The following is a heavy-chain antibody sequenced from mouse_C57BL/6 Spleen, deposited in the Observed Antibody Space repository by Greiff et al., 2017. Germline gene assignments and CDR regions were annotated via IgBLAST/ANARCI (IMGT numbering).Heavy chain of an antibody. CDR3: TRNCGSSYYFDY. CDR1: GYTFTDYE. D-gene: IGHD1-1*01. Sequence: QVQLQQSGAELVRPGASVTLSCKASGYTFTDYEMHWVKQTPVHGLEWIGAIHPETGGTAYNQKFKGKAILTVDKSSSTAYMELRRLTSDDSAVYYCTRNCGSSYYFDYWGQGTTLTVSS. J-gene: IGHJ2*01. CDR2: IHPETGGT. V-gene: IGHV1-15*01.